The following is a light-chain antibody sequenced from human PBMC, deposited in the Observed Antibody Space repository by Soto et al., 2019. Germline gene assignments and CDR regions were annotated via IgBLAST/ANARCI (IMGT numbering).Light chain of an antibody. V-gene: IGLV1-44*01. J-gene: IGLJ3*02. Sequence: QPVLTQAPSASGTPGQRVTISCSGSSSNIGSNTVSWYQQVPGTAPKLLIYSNVQRPSGVPDRFSGSKSGTSASLVIGGLQSEDEADYYCAAWDGSLNGWVFGGGTKVTVL. CDR3: AAWDGSLNGWV. CDR2: SNV. CDR1: SSNIGSNT.